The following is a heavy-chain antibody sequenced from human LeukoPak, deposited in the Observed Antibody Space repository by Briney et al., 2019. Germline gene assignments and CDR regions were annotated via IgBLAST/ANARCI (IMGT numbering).Heavy chain of an antibody. D-gene: IGHD2-21*02. V-gene: IGHV4-59*06. CDR2: IYYSGST. CDR1: GGSISSYY. J-gene: IGHJ6*02. Sequence: PSETLSLTCTVSGGSISSYYWSWIRQHPGKGLEWIGYIYYSGSTYYNPSLKSRVTISVDTSKNQFSLKLSSVTAADTAVYYCAVSHTGDYHHYYGMDVWGQGTTVTVSS. CDR3: AVSHTGDYHHYYGMDV.